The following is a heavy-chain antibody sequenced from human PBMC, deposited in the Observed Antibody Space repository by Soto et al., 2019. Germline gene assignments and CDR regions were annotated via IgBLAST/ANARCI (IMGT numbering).Heavy chain of an antibody. V-gene: IGHV3-23*01. D-gene: IGHD6-13*01. Sequence: GGSLRLSCAASGFTFSSYAMSWVRQAPGKGLEWVSAISGSGGSTYYADSVKGRFTISRDNSKNTLYLQMNSLRAEDTAVYYCAKRDVEQLGESYYYGMDVWGQGTTVTVSS. CDR1: GFTFSSYA. J-gene: IGHJ6*02. CDR3: AKRDVEQLGESYYYGMDV. CDR2: ISGSGGST.